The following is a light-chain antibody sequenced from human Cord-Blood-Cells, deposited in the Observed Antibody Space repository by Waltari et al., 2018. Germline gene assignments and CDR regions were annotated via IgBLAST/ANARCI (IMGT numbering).Light chain of an antibody. CDR1: SSDVGGYNY. J-gene: IGLJ3*02. Sequence: QSALTQPPSASGSPGQSVTISCTGTSSDVGGYNYVSWYQQHPGKAPKLMIYEVSKRPSGVPDRFSGSKSCNTASLTVSGLQAEDEADYYCSSYAGSNWVFGGGTKLTVL. CDR2: EVS. V-gene: IGLV2-8*01. CDR3: SSYAGSNWV.